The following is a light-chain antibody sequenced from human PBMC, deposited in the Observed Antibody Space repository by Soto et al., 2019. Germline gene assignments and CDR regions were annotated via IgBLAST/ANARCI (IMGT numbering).Light chain of an antibody. CDR2: GAS. CDR1: QSVSSSF. J-gene: IGKJ4*01. Sequence: EIVLTQSPGTLSLSPGERATLSCRASQSVSSSFLAWYQQTPGQAPRRLIYGASRRATGIPDRFSGRGSGTDFTLTISRLEPEDFAVYYCEQYGSSPLTFGGGTKVDIK. V-gene: IGKV3-20*01. CDR3: EQYGSSPLT.